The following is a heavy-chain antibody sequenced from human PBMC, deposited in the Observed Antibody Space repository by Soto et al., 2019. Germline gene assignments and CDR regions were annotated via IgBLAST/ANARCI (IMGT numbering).Heavy chain of an antibody. CDR3: AKCMQAYWNYDAHHI. CDR1: GFTFSTYS. D-gene: IGHD2-8*01. V-gene: IGHV3-23*01. CDR2: ITGTAETT. J-gene: IGHJ3*02. Sequence: VQLLESGGGSVQPGGSLRLSCAASGFTFSTYSMTWVRQAPGKGLEWVAHITGTAETTYYADSVKGRFTISRDTSRNTVYLQMNSLRAEDTALYYCAKCMQAYWNYDAHHIWGQGTMVTVSS.